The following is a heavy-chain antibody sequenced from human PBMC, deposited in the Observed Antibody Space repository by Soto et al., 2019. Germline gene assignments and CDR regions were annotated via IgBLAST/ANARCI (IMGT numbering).Heavy chain of an antibody. D-gene: IGHD5-18*01. CDR3: ARDWVDTAIQGHYYYYYGMDV. Sequence: ASVKVSCKASGYTFTGYYMHWVRQAPGQGLEWMGWINPNSGGTNYAQKFQGRVTITRDTSISTAYMELSGLRSDDTAVYYCARDWVDTAIQGHYYYYYGMDVWGQGTTVTVSS. V-gene: IGHV1-2*02. J-gene: IGHJ6*02. CDR2: INPNSGGT. CDR1: GYTFTGYY.